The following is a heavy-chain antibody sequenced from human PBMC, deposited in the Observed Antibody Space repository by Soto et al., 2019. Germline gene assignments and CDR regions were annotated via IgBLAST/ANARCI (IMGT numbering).Heavy chain of an antibody. Sequence: GGSLRLSCAASGFTFSSYAMTWVRQAPGKGLEWVSGISSSGISTYYADSVKGRFTISRDNSKNTLYLQMSSLRPEDTAVYYCVKDHGTAMIRGGLDSWGQGALVTVSS. CDR1: GFTFSSYA. V-gene: IGHV3-23*01. CDR2: ISSSGIST. CDR3: VKDHGTAMIRGGLDS. D-gene: IGHD3-10*01. J-gene: IGHJ4*02.